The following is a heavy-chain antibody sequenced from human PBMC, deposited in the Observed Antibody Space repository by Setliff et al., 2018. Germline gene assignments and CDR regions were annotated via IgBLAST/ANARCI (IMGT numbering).Heavy chain of an antibody. CDR2: VDPEDGHT. CDR1: GYTFTDYY. D-gene: IGHD3-10*01. Sequence: ASVKVSCKASGYTFTDYYMHWVQQAPGKGLEWMGRVDPEDGHTKYAEKFQGRITISADMSLDISHMELGSRTSEDTAVYYCTTGLRHGVPYFDLWGQGTLVTVSS. V-gene: IGHV1-69-2*01. J-gene: IGHJ4*02. CDR3: TTGLRHGVPYFDL.